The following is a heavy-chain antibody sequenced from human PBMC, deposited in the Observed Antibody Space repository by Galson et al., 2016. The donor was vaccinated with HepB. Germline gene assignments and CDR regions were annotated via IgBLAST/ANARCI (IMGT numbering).Heavy chain of an antibody. V-gene: IGHV1-46*01. J-gene: IGHJ3*02. D-gene: IGHD3-9*01. CDR2: FNPSGGTT. Sequence: SVKVSCKASGYSLSNYYIHWVRLAPGQGLEWLGVFNPSGGTTDDSQKFRDRVTMTRDTSTSTVYMELSSLRSEDTAMYYCARGSHDIVDGYPGDALDIWGQGTLVTVSS. CDR3: ARGSHDIVDGYPGDALDI. CDR1: GYSLSNYY.